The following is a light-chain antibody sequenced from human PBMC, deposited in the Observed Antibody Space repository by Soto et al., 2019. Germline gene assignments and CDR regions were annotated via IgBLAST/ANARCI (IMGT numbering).Light chain of an antibody. V-gene: IGKV1-6*01. J-gene: IGKJ5*01. Sequence: AIQMTQSPSSLSASVGDRVTITCRASQGIRNDLNWYQQKLGKAPQLLIYGASTLQSGVPSRFSGSGSGIVFTLTIRSLQPEDIATYYCQQYSHLITFGQGTRLEIK. CDR1: QGIRND. CDR3: QQYSHLIT. CDR2: GAS.